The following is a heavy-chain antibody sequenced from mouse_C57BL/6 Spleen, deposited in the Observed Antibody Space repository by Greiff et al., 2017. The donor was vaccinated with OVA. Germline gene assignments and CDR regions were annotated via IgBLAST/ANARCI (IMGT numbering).Heavy chain of an antibody. CDR1: GYTFTSYW. CDR2: IDPSDSYT. J-gene: IGHJ3*01. V-gene: IGHV1-69*01. D-gene: IGHD1-1*01. CDR3: ARSYEGWFAY. Sequence: VQLQQSGAELVMPGASVKLSCKASGYTFTSYWMHWVKQRPGQGLEWIGEIDPSDSYTNYNQKFKGKSTLTVDKSSSTAYMQLSSLTSEDSAVYYCARSYEGWFAYWGQGTLVTVSA.